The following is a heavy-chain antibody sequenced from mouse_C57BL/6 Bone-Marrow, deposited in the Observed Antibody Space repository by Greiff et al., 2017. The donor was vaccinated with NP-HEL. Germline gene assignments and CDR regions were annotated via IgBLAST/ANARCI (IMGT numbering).Heavy chain of an antibody. D-gene: IGHD2-1*01. Sequence: QVQLQQPGAELVKPGASVKLSCKASGYTFTSYWMHWVKQRPGQGLEWIGMIHPNSGSTNYNEKFKSKATLTVDKSSSTDYMKLSSLRSEDSAVYYCARKLRFAYWGQGTLVTVSA. CDR1: GYTFTSYW. CDR2: IHPNSGST. CDR3: ARKLRFAY. V-gene: IGHV1-64*01. J-gene: IGHJ3*01.